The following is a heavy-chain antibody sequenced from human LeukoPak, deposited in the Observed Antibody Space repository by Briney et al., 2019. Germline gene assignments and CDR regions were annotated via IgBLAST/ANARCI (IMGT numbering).Heavy chain of an antibody. Sequence: GGSLRLSCAASGFTFSTYWTQWVRQAPGKGLVWVSHINSDGSSTTYADSVKGRFTTSRDNAKNTLYLQMNSLRAEDTAVYYCVRDNYGVDYWGQGTLVTVSS. D-gene: IGHD3-16*01. CDR3: VRDNYGVDY. CDR2: INSDGSST. CDR1: GFTFSTYW. J-gene: IGHJ4*02. V-gene: IGHV3-74*03.